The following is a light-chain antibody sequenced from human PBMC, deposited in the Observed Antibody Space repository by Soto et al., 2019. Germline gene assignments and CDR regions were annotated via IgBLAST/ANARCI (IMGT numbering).Light chain of an antibody. CDR3: QQYGSSGT. J-gene: IGKJ1*01. CDR2: GAS. CDR1: HSVFTN. V-gene: IGKV3-20*01. Sequence: EIVMTQSPATLSVSPGERANISCRASHSVFTNLAWYQQKPGQAPRLLIYGASNRATGIPDRFSGSGSGTDFTLTISRLEPEDFAVYYCQQYGSSGTFGQGTKVDIK.